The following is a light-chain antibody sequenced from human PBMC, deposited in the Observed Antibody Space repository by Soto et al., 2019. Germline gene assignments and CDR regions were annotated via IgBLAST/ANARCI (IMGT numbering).Light chain of an antibody. V-gene: IGKV3-15*01. J-gene: IGKJ2*01. CDR1: QSVASN. Sequence: EIVMTQSPASLSVSPGDGATLSCRASQSVASNVAWYQQKPGQGPRLLIHGASTRAVGVPARFSGSGSGTDFTHAISIQQSEDFAVYYCQQYHNWPPQYTFGQGTKLQIK. CDR2: GAS. CDR3: QQYHNWPPQYT.